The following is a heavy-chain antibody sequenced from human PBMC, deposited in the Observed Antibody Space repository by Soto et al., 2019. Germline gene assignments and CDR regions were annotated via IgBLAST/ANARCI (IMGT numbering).Heavy chain of an antibody. Sequence: PSETLSLTCTVSGGSISSYYWSWIRQPPGKGLEWIGYIYYSGSTNYNPSLKSRVTISVDMSKNQFSLKLSSVTAADTAVYYCARDAGYSYGYEGLDYWGQGTLVTVSS. CDR1: GGSISSYY. CDR3: ARDAGYSYGYEGLDY. J-gene: IGHJ4*02. V-gene: IGHV4-59*01. D-gene: IGHD5-18*01. CDR2: IYYSGST.